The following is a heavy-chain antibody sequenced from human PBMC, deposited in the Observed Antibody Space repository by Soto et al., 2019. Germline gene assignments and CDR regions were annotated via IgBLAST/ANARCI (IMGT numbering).Heavy chain of an antibody. J-gene: IGHJ6*02. CDR2: ISYDGSNI. V-gene: IGHV3-30-3*01. D-gene: IGHD1-1*01. Sequence: QAQLVESGGGVVQPGRSLRLSCAASGFTFSTYAMHWVRQAPGKGLEWVAVISYDGSNIYYADSVKGRFTISRDNSRNTLCLQMDSLRPDDTAVYYCARSQMERRRYGMDVWGHGTTVTVSS. CDR1: GFTFSTYA. CDR3: ARSQMERRRYGMDV.